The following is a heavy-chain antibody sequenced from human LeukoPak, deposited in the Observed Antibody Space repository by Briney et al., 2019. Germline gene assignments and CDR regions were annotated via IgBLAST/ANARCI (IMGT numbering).Heavy chain of an antibody. V-gene: IGHV3-74*01. CDR2: INSDGSST. J-gene: IGHJ4*02. D-gene: IGHD4-17*01. CDR3: ALYGDYAGVY. CDR1: GFTFSSYS. Sequence: GGSLRLSCAASGFTFSSYSMNWVRQAPGKGLVWVSRINSDGSSTTYADSVKGRFTISRDNAKNTLYLQMNSLRAEDTAVYYCALYGDYAGVYWGQGTLVTVSS.